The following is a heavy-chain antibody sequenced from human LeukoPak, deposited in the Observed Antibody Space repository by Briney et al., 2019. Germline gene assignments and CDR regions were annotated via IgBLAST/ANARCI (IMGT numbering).Heavy chain of an antibody. J-gene: IGHJ5*02. V-gene: IGHV3-9*01. D-gene: IGHD3-10*01. Sequence: GGSLRLSCAASGFTFDNYAMHWVRQAPGKGLEWVSGISWNSGSIDYANSVKGRFTISRDNAKNSLYLQMNSLRAEDTALYYCAKDYYGSGSGWFDPWGQGTLVTVSS. CDR3: AKDYYGSGSGWFDP. CDR1: GFTFDNYA. CDR2: ISWNSGSI.